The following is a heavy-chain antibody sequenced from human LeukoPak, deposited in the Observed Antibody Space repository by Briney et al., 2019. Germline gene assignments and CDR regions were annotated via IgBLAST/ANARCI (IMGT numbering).Heavy chain of an antibody. CDR1: GFTFSSYG. Sequence: GGSLRLSCAASGFTFSSYGMSWVRQAPGKGLEWGSAISGSGGSTYYADSVKGRFTISRDNSKNTLYLQMNSLRAEDTAVYYCAKLSAYSSSWYVDYWGQGTLVTVSS. J-gene: IGHJ4*02. CDR3: AKLSAYSSSWYVDY. CDR2: ISGSGGST. V-gene: IGHV3-23*01. D-gene: IGHD6-13*01.